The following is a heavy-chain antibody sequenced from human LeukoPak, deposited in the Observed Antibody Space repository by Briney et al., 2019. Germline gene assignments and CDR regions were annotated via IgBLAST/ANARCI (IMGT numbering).Heavy chain of an antibody. D-gene: IGHD2-15*01. Sequence: GGALRLSCAAPGFTFTNYLMAWVRQAPGKGLEWVANIKQDGSEKFYVDSVKGRFTISRDNAKNSVYLQMSSLRAEDTAVYYCARDMGLGYCSGGSCRKFDYWGQGTLVTVSS. CDR2: IKQDGSEK. CDR1: GFTFTNYL. J-gene: IGHJ4*02. V-gene: IGHV3-7*01. CDR3: ARDMGLGYCSGGSCRKFDY.